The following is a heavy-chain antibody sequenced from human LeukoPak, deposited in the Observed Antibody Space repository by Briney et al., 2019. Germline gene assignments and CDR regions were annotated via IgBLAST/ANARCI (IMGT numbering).Heavy chain of an antibody. CDR2: ISYDGSNK. Sequence: GGSLRLSCAASGFTFSSYGMHWVRQAPGKGLEWVAVISYDGSNKYYADSVKGRFTISRDNSKNTLYLQMNSLRAEDTAVYYCARANYYYGSGSYYTWFDPWGQGTLVTVSS. V-gene: IGHV3-30*19. J-gene: IGHJ5*02. CDR3: ARANYYYGSGSYYTWFDP. CDR1: GFTFSSYG. D-gene: IGHD3-10*01.